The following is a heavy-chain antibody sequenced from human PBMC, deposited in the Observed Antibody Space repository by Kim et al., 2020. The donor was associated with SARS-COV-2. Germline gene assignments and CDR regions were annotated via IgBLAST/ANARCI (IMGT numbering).Heavy chain of an antibody. Sequence: ASVKVSCKASGYTFTGYYMHWVRQAPGQGLEWMGRINPNSGGTNYAQKFQGRVTMTRDTSISTAYMELSRLRSDDTAVYYCARDPLYAAGRKGFDYWGQGTLVTVSS. V-gene: IGHV1-2*06. D-gene: IGHD6-13*01. CDR2: INPNSGGT. CDR3: ARDPLYAAGRKGFDY. CDR1: GYTFTGYY. J-gene: IGHJ4*02.